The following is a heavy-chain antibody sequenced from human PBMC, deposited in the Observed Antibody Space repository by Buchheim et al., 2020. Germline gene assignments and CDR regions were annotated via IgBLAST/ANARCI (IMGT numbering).Heavy chain of an antibody. Sequence: EVQLVESGAGLVQPGGSLRLSCAASGFTFSTYDMSWVRQAPGKGLEWVSYISSSSTTIYYADSVKGRFTISRDNAKNSLYLQMNRLRAEDTAVYYCARNRYYGMDVWGQGTT. D-gene: IGHD1-14*01. CDR3: ARNRYYGMDV. J-gene: IGHJ6*02. CDR1: GFTFSTYD. V-gene: IGHV3-48*01. CDR2: ISSSSTTI.